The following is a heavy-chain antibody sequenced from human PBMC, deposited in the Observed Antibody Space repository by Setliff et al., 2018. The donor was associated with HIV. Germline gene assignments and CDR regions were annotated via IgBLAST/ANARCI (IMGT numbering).Heavy chain of an antibody. CDR2: IYHSGST. V-gene: IGHV4-38-2*01. CDR1: GYSISSGYY. Sequence: PSETLSLTCAVSGYSISSGYYWGWIRQPPGKGLEWIGSIYHSGSTYYNPSLKSRVTIPVDTSKNQFSLKLSSATAADTAVYYCARHSGGSFYNFWSGDYYYYGMDVWGQGTTVTVSS. D-gene: IGHD3-3*01. CDR3: ARHSGGSFYNFWSGDYYYYGMDV. J-gene: IGHJ6*02.